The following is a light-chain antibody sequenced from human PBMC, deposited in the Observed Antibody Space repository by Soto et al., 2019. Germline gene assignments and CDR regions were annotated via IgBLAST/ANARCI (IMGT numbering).Light chain of an antibody. CDR2: VNSDGSH. CDR1: SGHSSYA. Sequence: QPVLTQSPSASASLGASVKFNCTLSSGHSSYAIAWHQQQPEKGPRYLMKVNSDGSHIKGDGIPDRFSGSSSGAERYLTISSLQSEDEADYYCQTWATGIQIFGGGTKLTVL. CDR3: QTWATGIQI. V-gene: IGLV4-69*01. J-gene: IGLJ2*01.